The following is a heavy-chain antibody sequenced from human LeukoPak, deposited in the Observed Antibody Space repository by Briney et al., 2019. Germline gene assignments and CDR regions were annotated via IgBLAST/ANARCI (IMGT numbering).Heavy chain of an antibody. J-gene: IGHJ4*02. CDR3: ARVKGSRDSSGFDY. V-gene: IGHV4-39*01. CDR2: IYYSGST. CDR1: GGSISSSSYY. Sequence: PSETLSLTCTVSGGSISSSSYYWGWIRQPPGKGLEWIGSIYYSGSTYYNPSLKSRVTISVDTSKNQFSLKLSSVTAADTAVYYCARVKGSRDSSGFDYWGQGTLVTVSS. D-gene: IGHD3-22*01.